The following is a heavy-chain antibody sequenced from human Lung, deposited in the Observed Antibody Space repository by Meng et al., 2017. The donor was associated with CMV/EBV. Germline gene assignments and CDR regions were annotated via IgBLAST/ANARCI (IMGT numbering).Heavy chain of an antibody. CDR3: ARVAGGGNSPFDY. CDR2: INPSGGST. D-gene: IGHD4-23*01. CDR1: GYTFTSYY. Sequence: ASXXVSXKASGYTFTSYYMHWVRQAPGQGLEWVGIINPSGGSTSYAQKFQGRVTMTRDTSTSTVYMELSSLRSEDTAVYYCARVAGGGNSPFDYWGQGTXVTVSS. J-gene: IGHJ4*02. V-gene: IGHV1-46*01.